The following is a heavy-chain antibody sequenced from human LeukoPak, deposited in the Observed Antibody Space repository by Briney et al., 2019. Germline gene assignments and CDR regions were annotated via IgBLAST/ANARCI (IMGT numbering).Heavy chain of an antibody. D-gene: IGHD2-15*01. CDR3: ARGSRILPPPFGMDV. CDR1: GYTFTSYG. J-gene: IGHJ6*02. V-gene: IGHV1-18*01. Sequence: DSVKVSCKASGYTFTSYGFSWVRQAPGQGLEWMGWISAYNGNTNFAQKLQGRGTMTTDTATRTAYMELRSLRSDDTAVYYCARGSRILPPPFGMDVWGQGTTVTVSS. CDR2: ISAYNGNT.